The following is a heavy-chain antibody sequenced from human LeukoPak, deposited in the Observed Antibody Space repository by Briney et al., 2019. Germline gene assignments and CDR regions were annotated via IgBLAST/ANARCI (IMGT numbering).Heavy chain of an antibody. J-gene: IGHJ4*02. CDR3: ARDTYYDILTGYGRDY. D-gene: IGHD3-9*01. CDR1: GFTFSSYE. V-gene: IGHV3-48*03. Sequence: GGSLRLSCAASGFTFSSYEMDWVRQAPGKGLEWVSYISSSGSTIYYADSVKGRFTISRDNAKNSLYLQMNSLRAEGTAVYYCARDTYYDILTGYGRDYWGQGTLVTVSS. CDR2: ISSSGSTI.